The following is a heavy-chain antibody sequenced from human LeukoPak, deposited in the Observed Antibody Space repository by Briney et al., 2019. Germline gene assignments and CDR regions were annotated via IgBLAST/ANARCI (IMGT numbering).Heavy chain of an antibody. CDR2: SYYSGST. D-gene: IGHD3-10*01. Sequence: SETLSLTCTVSGGSISSGGYYWSWIRQHPGKGLEWIGYSYYSGSTNYNPSLKSRVTISLDTSKNQFSLKLSSGTAADTAVYYCARSGSNYGSTSGWGQGTLVTVSP. J-gene: IGHJ4*02. V-gene: IGHV4-31*02. CDR3: ARSGSNYGSTSG. CDR1: GGSISSGGYY.